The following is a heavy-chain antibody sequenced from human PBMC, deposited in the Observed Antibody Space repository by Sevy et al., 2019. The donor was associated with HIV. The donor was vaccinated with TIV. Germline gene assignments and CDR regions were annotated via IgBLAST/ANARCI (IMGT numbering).Heavy chain of an antibody. CDR1: GFTFDDYA. J-gene: IGHJ6*02. CDR3: AKGSRIAAAGMDV. V-gene: IGHV3-9*01. CDR2: ISWNSGSI. Sequence: GGSLRLSCAASGFTFDDYAMHWVRQAPGKGLEWVSGISWNSGSIGYADSVKGRFTISRDNAKNSLYLQMNSLRAEDTALYYCAKGSRIAAAGMDVWGQRTSVTVSS. D-gene: IGHD6-13*01.